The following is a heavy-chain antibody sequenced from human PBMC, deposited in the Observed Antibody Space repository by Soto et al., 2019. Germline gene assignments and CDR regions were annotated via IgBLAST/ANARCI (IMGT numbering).Heavy chain of an antibody. Sequence: QVRLQQWGTGLLKPAETLSLHCAVYGESLRGYYWSWIRQTPAMGLEWIGEINHRGTTNHDSSLKSRASISIDTSKNQVSLRLNYVTAADTAVYYCATGYPRSILSTSLTTSYWFDSWGQGTLVTVSS. CDR3: ATGYPRSILSTSLTTSYWFDS. CDR1: GESLRGYY. CDR2: INHRGTT. V-gene: IGHV4-34*04. J-gene: IGHJ5*01. D-gene: IGHD2-21*01.